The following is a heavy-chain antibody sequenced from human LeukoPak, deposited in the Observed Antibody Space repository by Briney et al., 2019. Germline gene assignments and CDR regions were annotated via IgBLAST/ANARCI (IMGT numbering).Heavy chain of an antibody. CDR2: ISGSGGGT. V-gene: IGHV3-23*01. CDR1: GFTFSSYA. J-gene: IGHJ5*02. Sequence: GGSLRLSCAASGFTFSSYAMSWVRQAPGKGLEWVSTISGSGGGTYYAESVKGRFPISRDNSKNMLYLQMNSLRAEDTAVYYCAKGLVVVVPAAWGQGTLVTVSS. CDR3: AKGLVVVVPAA. D-gene: IGHD2-2*01.